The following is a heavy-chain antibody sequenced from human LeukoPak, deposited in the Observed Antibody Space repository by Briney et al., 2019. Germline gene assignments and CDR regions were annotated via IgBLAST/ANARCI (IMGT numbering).Heavy chain of an antibody. CDR2: LIPLFGTT. CDR3: AGGDPFNYYMDV. J-gene: IGHJ6*03. V-gene: IGHV1-69*05. CDR1: GGTFSGYA. D-gene: IGHD4-17*01. Sequence: ASVKVSCKASGGTFSGYAISWVRQAPRQGIEWMGGLIPLFGTTNCTRRFQGRITISTDESTTTAYMELSGLTFEDTAVYYCAGGDPFNYYMDVWGRGTTVSV.